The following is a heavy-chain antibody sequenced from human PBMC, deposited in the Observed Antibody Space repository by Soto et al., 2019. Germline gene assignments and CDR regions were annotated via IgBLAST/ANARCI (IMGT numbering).Heavy chain of an antibody. CDR3: ERGASTHSSNGVCSFFYNHVRDV. V-gene: IGHV1-2*04. CDR2: INPKSGGT. D-gene: IGHD2-8*01. J-gene: IGHJ6*02. CDR1: GYSFTDYH. Sequence: GPSVTVSCNASGYSFTDYHIHWVRQAPGQGLEWLGRINPKSGGTSTAQKFQGWVTMTTDTSISTASMELTRLTSDDTAIYYCERGASTHSSNGVCSFFYNHVRDVWGQGTTVTVSS.